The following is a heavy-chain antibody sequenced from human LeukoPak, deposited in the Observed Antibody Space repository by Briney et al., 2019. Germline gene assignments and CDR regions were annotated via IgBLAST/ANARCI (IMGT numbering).Heavy chain of an antibody. J-gene: IGHJ3*02. D-gene: IGHD2-2*02. Sequence: SETLSLTCTVSGGSISSYYWSWIRQPPGKGLEWIGYIYYSGSTNYNPSLKSRVTISVDTSKNQFSVRLSSVTAADTAIYYCARSSYTHGFDIWGQGTMLTVSS. CDR1: GGSISSYY. CDR2: IYYSGST. V-gene: IGHV4-59*01. CDR3: ARSSYTHGFDI.